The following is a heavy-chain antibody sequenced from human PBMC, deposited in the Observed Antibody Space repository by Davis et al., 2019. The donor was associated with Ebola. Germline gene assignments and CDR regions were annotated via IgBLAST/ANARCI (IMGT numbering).Heavy chain of an antibody. CDR1: GFTSRSYW. CDR3: ARGGLEPVDY. J-gene: IGHJ4*02. V-gene: IGHV3-74*01. Sequence: PGGSLRLSCEASGFTSRSYWMHWVRQAPGKGLVWVSRINPEATTTNYADSVKGRFTISRVNAKNTLYLQMNSLRDEDTAVYYCARGGLEPVDYWGQGTLVTVSS. D-gene: IGHD1-1*01. CDR2: INPEATTT.